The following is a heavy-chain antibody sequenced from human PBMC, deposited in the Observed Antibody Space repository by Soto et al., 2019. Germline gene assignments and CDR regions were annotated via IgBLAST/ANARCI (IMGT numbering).Heavy chain of an antibody. D-gene: IGHD2-8*01. CDR2: IIPIFGTA. J-gene: IGHJ4*02. V-gene: IGHV1-69*13. CDR1: GGTFSSYA. CDR3: ARDGCTNGVCYTHLGHFDY. Sequence: VKVSCKASGGTFSSYAISWVRQAPGQGLEWMGGIIPIFGTANYAQKFQGRVTITADESTSTAYMELSSLRSEDTAVYYCARDGCTNGVCYTHLGHFDYWGQGTLVTVSS.